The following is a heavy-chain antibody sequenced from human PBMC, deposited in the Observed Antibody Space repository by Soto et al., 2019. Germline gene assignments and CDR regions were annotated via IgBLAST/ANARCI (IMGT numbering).Heavy chain of an antibody. CDR2: ISSSGSTI. CDR3: ARDRSPFYYYYGLEV. Sequence: GGSLILSCAASGFTFSDYYMSWIRRAPGKGLEWVSYISSSGSTIYYADSVKGRFTISRDNAKNSLYLQMNSLRAEDTAVYYCARDRSPFYYYYGLEVCGQGTTVTLSS. J-gene: IGHJ6*02. CDR1: GFTFSDYY. V-gene: IGHV3-11*01.